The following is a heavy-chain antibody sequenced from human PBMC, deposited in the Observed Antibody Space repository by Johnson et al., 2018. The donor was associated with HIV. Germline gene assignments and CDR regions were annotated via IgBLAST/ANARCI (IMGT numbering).Heavy chain of an antibody. D-gene: IGHD3-16*01. V-gene: IGHV3-11*04. CDR2: ITGSGTVV. CDR3: ARGGSDVFDI. CDR1: GFNFSDYY. Sequence: QVQLVESGGGLVQPGGSLRLSCAASGFNFSDYYMSWIRQAPGKGLAWVSYITGSGTVVYYADSVKGRFTISRDNAKTSLYLQMNSLRADDTAVYYCARGGSDVFDIWGQGTMVTVSS. J-gene: IGHJ3*02.